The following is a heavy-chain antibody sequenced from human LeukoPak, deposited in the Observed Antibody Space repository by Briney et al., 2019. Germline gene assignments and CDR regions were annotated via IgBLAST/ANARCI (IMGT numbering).Heavy chain of an antibody. CDR2: INWNSGST. J-gene: IGHJ3*02. D-gene: IGHD2-2*01. CDR3: ARAKDCSSTTCPFDI. V-gene: IGHV3-20*04. CDR1: AFTFDDYG. Sequence: GGSLRLSCAASAFTFDDYGMSWVRHAPGKGLEWVSGINWNSGSTGYADSVKGRFTIPRDNAKNSLYLQMNSLRAEDTALYYCARAKDCSSTTCPFDIWGQGTMVTVSS.